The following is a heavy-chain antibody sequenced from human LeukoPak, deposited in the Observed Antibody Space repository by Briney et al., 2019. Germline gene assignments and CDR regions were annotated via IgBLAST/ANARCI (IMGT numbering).Heavy chain of an antibody. CDR1: GFTFSSYS. CDR3: ARDGDYQGFKYYYYYYMDV. Sequence: PGGSLRLSCAASGFTFSSYSMNWVRLAPGKGLEWVSYISSSSSTIYYADSVKGRFTISRDNAKNSLYLQMNSLRAEDTAVYYCARDGDYQGFKYYYYYYMDVWGKGTTVTVSS. CDR2: ISSSSSTI. J-gene: IGHJ6*03. D-gene: IGHD2-2*01. V-gene: IGHV3-48*01.